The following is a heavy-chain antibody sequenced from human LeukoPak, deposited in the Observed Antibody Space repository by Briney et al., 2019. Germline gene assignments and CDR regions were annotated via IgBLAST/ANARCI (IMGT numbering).Heavy chain of an antibody. CDR1: GFTFSSYA. CDR2: FSFNGEST. J-gene: IGHJ4*02. D-gene: IGHD1-26*01. V-gene: IGHV3-23*01. CDR3: AKDPVGAEYYFDY. Sequence: GGSLRLSCAASGFTFSSYAMTWVRQAPGKGLEWVSSFSFNGESTYYADSAKGRFTISRDNSKNTLYLQMNSLRAEDTAVYYCAKDPVGAEYYFDYWGQGTLVTVSS.